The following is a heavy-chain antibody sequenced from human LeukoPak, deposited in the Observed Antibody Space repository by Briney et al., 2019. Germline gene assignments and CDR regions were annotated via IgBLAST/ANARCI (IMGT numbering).Heavy chain of an antibody. Sequence: SQTLSLTCIVSGGSISSDNYFWSWIRQHPGKSLEWIVYIYYSGSIYYNPSLKSRVAISVDTSTNQFSLRLSSVTAADTAVYYCAREVIVAADTDAFDIWGQGTMVTVSS. V-gene: IGHV4-31*03. CDR1: GGSISSDNYF. J-gene: IGHJ3*02. CDR3: AREVIVAADTDAFDI. D-gene: IGHD1-26*01. CDR2: IYYSGSI.